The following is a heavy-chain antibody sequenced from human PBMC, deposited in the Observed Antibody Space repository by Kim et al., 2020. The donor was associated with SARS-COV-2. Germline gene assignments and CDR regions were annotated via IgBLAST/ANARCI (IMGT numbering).Heavy chain of an antibody. CDR1: GFTFSSYW. Sequence: GGSLRLSCAASGFTFSSYWMSWVRQAPGKGLEWVANIKQDGSEKYYVDSVKGRFTISRDNAKNSLYLQMNSLRAEDTAVYYCARDTYYYDSSGYYYRPYYYFDYWGQGTLVTVSS. CDR3: ARDTYYYDSSGYYYRPYYYFDY. V-gene: IGHV3-7*03. CDR2: IKQDGSEK. J-gene: IGHJ4*02. D-gene: IGHD3-22*01.